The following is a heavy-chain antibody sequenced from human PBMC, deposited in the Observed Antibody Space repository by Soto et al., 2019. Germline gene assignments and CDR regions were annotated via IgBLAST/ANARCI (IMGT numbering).Heavy chain of an antibody. V-gene: IGHV3-64D*06. CDR1: GFIFSEST. Sequence: SLRLSCSASGFIFSESTIYWVRQVPGKGLEAISAVSTSGRSTYYADSVKDRFTISRDNSKNTLFLQMGSLRPEDTAIYYCVKQAHGLDGVAFDYWGQGTQVTVYS. J-gene: IGHJ4*02. D-gene: IGHD2-15*01. CDR3: VKQAHGLDGVAFDY. CDR2: VSTSGRST.